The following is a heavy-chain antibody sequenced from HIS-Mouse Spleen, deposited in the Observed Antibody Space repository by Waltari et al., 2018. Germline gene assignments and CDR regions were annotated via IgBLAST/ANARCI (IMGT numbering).Heavy chain of an antibody. J-gene: IGHJ3*02. Sequence: EWVAVIWYDGSNKYYADSVKGRFTISRDNSKNTLYLQMNSLRAEDTAVYYCAKDLARKDSGYDAFDIWGQGTMVTVSS. D-gene: IGHD5-12*01. CDR3: AKDLARKDSGYDAFDI. CDR2: IWYDGSNK. V-gene: IGHV3-33*06.